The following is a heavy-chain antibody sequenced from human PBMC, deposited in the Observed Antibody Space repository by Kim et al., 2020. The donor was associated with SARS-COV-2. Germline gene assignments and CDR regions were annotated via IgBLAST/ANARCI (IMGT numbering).Heavy chain of an antibody. V-gene: IGHV1-18*01. CDR3: ARDRGYGDDTFDY. D-gene: IGHD5-18*01. J-gene: IGHJ4*02. Sequence: NYAQKNRGRATLSIDTSTSTVYMGMRSLASDDTAVYFCARDRGYGDDTFDYWGQGTLVTVSS.